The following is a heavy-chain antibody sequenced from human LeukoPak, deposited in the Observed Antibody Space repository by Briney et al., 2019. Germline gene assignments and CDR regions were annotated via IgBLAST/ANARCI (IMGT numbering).Heavy chain of an antibody. Sequence: PGGSLRLPCAASGFTFSSYAMSWVRQAPGKGLEWVSAISGSGGSTYYADSVKGRFTISRDNSKNTLYLQMNSLRAEDTAVYYCAKSRYQLLYPGGYFDYWGQGTLATVSS. CDR1: GFTFSSYA. D-gene: IGHD2-2*02. CDR2: ISGSGGST. CDR3: AKSRYQLLYPGGYFDY. V-gene: IGHV3-23*01. J-gene: IGHJ4*02.